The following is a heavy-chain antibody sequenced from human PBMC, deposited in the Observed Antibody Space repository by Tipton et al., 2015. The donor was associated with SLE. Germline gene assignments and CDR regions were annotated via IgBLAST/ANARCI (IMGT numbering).Heavy chain of an antibody. D-gene: IGHD3-16*01. CDR1: GGSFSGYA. J-gene: IGHJ6*03. Sequence: TLSLTCAVSGGSFSGYAWSWVRQPPGKGLEWIGEVSHSRSTNYNPSLKSRGPISLDTSNTQFSLRLSSVTAADTAVYYCARGVSGYFHYCYMDVWGKGTTVTISS. CDR2: VSHSRST. V-gene: IGHV4-34*01. CDR3: ARGVSGYFHYCYMDV.